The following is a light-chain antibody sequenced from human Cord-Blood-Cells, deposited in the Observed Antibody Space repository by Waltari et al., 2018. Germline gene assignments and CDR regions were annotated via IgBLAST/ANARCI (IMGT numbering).Light chain of an antibody. CDR2: WAS. J-gene: IGKJ1*01. V-gene: IGKV4-1*01. CDR3: QQYYSTPPWT. CDR1: QSVLYSSNNKNY. Sequence: DIVMTQSPESLAVSLGERATINWTSRQSVLYSSNNKNYLAWYQQKPGQPPKLLIYWASTRESGVPDRFSGSGSGTDFTLTINSLQAEDVAVYYCQQYYSTPPWTFGQGTKVEIK.